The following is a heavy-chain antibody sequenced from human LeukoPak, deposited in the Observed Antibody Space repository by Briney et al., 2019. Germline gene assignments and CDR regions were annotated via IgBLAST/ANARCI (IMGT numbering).Heavy chain of an antibody. J-gene: IGHJ2*01. CDR3: ARDLDHGGNSVWYFDL. V-gene: IGHV4-59*01. D-gene: IGHD4-23*01. CDR2: VYYRGST. CDR1: GGSLTSYY. Sequence: SETLSLTCTISGGSLTSYYWSWIRQPPGKGLEWIGYVYYRGSTYYNPSLKSRVTISVDTSKKQFSLKLTSVTAADTAVYCCARDLDHGGNSVWYFDLWGRGTMVTVSS.